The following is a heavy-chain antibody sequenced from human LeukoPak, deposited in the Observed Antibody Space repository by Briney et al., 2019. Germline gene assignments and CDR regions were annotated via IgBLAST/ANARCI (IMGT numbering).Heavy chain of an antibody. CDR1: GFTFSSYA. J-gene: IGHJ3*02. CDR2: ISASGDVT. CDR3: AKSLFTSATGTGRAFHI. V-gene: IGHV3-23*01. D-gene: IGHD1-1*01. Sequence: PGGSLRLSCAASGFTFSSYAMSWVRQAPGKGLQWLSGISASGDVTFHADRVKGRFAISRDNSKNTLYLQMTGLRAGDTAEYYCAKSLFTSATGTGRAFHIWGQGTMVTVSS.